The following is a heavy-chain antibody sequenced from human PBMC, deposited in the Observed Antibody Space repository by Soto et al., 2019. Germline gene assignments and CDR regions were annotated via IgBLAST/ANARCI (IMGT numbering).Heavy chain of an antibody. CDR3: ARESRGTTVTTFFDY. CDR2: LSVSGGSK. Sequence: WWSVRLCCAASGFTFSSYAMNWFRQAPGKGLEWVAGLSVSGGSKSYADSVKGQFTISRDNSKNTLYLQMNSLRADDTAVYYCARESRGTTVTTFFDYWGQGTLVTVSS. D-gene: IGHD4-17*01. V-gene: IGHV3-23*01. J-gene: IGHJ4*02. CDR1: GFTFSSYA.